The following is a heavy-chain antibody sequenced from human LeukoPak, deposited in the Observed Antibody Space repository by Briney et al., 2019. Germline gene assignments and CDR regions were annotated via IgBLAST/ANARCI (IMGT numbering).Heavy chain of an antibody. D-gene: IGHD3-10*01. CDR2: ISGNNGDT. CDR3: XXXKFTXAXGSGTFDY. Sequence: ASVKVSCKVSGYTFTNFGISWLRQAPGQGPEWMGWISGNNGDTKYAQKFQGRVTMTTDTSTSTVYVDLRSLKSGDTAVYYCXXXKFTXAXGSGTFDYWGQGTLVTVSS. J-gene: IGHJ4*02. V-gene: IGHV1-18*01. CDR1: GYTFTNFG.